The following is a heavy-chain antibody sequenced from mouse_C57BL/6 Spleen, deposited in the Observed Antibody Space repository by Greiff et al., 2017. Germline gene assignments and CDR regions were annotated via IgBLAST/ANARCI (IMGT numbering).Heavy chain of an antibody. J-gene: IGHJ1*03. CDR2: ISDGGSYT. D-gene: IGHD1-1*01. CDR3: AREYYGSSPYWYFDV. Sequence: EVQLVESGGGLVKPGGSLKLSCAASGFTFSSYAMSWVRQTPEKRLEWVATISDGGSYTYYPDNVKGRFTISRDNAKNNLYLQMSHLKSEDTAMYYCAREYYGSSPYWYFDVWGTGTTVTVSS. V-gene: IGHV5-4*01. CDR1: GFTFSSYA.